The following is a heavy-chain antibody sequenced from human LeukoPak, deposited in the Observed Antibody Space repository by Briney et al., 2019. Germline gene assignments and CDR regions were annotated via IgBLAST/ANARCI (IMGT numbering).Heavy chain of an antibody. CDR3: ARIPHVGSGSYPGDY. CDR2: IYYSGST. V-gene: IGHV4-59*01. Sequence: SETLSLTCTVSGGSISSYYWSWIRQPPGKGLEWIGYIYYSGSTNYNPSLKSRVTISVDTFKNQFSLKLSSVTAADTAVYYCARIPHVGSGSYPGDYWGQGTLVTVSS. CDR1: GGSISSYY. D-gene: IGHD3-10*01. J-gene: IGHJ4*02.